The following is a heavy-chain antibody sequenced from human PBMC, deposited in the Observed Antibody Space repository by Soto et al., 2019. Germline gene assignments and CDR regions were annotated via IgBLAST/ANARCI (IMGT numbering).Heavy chain of an antibody. CDR3: ARTKYSSGFEDAFDI. V-gene: IGHV3-21*01. Sequence: PGGPLRLSCAASGFTFSSYSMNWVRQAPGKGLEWVSSISRSSSYIYYADSVKGRFTSSRDNAKNSVYLQMNSLRAEDTAVYYCARTKYSSGFEDAFDIWGQGTMVTVSS. CDR1: GFTFSSYS. D-gene: IGHD6-19*01. CDR2: ISRSSSYI. J-gene: IGHJ3*02.